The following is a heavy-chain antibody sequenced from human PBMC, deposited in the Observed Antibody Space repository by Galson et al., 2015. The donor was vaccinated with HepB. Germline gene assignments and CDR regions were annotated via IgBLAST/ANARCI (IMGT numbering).Heavy chain of an antibody. J-gene: IGHJ4*02. Sequence: PALVKPTQTLTLTCTFSGFSLSTSGVGVGWIRQPPGKALEWLALIYWDDDKRYSPSLKSRLTITKDTSKNQVVLTMTNMDPVGTATYYCAHCGTSCSYWGRGTLVAVSS. CDR2: IYWDDDK. CDR3: AHCGTSCSY. V-gene: IGHV2-5*02. D-gene: IGHD2-2*01. CDR1: GFSLSTSGVG.